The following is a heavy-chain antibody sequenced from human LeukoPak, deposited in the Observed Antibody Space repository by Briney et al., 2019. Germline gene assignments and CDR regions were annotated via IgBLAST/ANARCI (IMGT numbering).Heavy chain of an antibody. CDR1: GFTFSSYS. J-gene: IGHJ4*02. V-gene: IGHV3-21*01. Sequence: GGSLRLSCAASGFTFSSYSMNWVRQAPGKGLEWVSSISSSSNFIYYADSMKGRFTISRDNAKNSLHLQMNSLRAEDTAVYYCAKDGSTYCSSSSCTFDYWGQGTLVTVSS. CDR2: ISSSSNFI. D-gene: IGHD2-2*01. CDR3: AKDGSTYCSSSSCTFDY.